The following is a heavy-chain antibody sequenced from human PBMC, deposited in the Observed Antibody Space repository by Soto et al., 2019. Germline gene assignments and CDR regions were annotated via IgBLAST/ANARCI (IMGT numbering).Heavy chain of an antibody. CDR2: ISYDGSDQ. D-gene: IGHD3-10*01. CDR1: GFTFSSYG. J-gene: IGHJ4*02. V-gene: IGHV3-30*18. Sequence: QVQLVESGGGVVQPGRSLRLSCAASGFTFSSYGMYWVRQAPGKGLEWVARISYDGSDQFYGDSVKGRFTISRDNSKNTLYIQMNSLRSEDTAVYYCAKDTGADYWCQGTVVTVSA. CDR3: AKDTGADY.